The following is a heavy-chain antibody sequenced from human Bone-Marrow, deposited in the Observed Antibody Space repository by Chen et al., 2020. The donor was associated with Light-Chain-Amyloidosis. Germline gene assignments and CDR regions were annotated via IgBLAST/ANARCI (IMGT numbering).Heavy chain of an antibody. V-gene: IGHV1-69*01. Sequence: QVQLVQSGAEVKKPGSSVKVSCKASGGTFSSYAIRWVRQAPGQGLEWMGGIIPIFGTANYAQKCQGRVTITADESTSTAYMELSSLRSEDTAVYYCARPDLGIVGATMAYYYGMDVWGQGTTVTVSS. J-gene: IGHJ6*02. CDR3: ARPDLGIVGATMAYYYGMDV. D-gene: IGHD1-26*01. CDR2: IIPIFGTA. CDR1: GGTFSSYA.